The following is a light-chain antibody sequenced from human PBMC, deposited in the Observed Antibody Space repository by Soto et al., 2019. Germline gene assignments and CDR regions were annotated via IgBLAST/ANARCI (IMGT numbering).Light chain of an antibody. V-gene: IGLV2-14*01. J-gene: IGLJ2*01. CDR2: EVS. Sequence: QSVLTQPASVSGSPGQSITISCTGTSSDVGGYNYVSWYQQHPGKAPKLIIYEVSNRPSGVSNRFSGSKSGNTASLTISGLQAEDEADYYCSSYTHSTTLYVLFGGGTKLTAL. CDR1: SSDVGGYNY. CDR3: SSYTHSTTLYVL.